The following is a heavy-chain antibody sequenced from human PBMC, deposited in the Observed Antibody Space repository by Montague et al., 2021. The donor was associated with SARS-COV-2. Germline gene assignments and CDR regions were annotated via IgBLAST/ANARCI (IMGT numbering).Heavy chain of an antibody. CDR2: IYYSGXT. CDR3: ARVHFVGSGWYPDAFDI. V-gene: IGHV4-31*03. D-gene: IGHD6-19*01. CDR1: GGSINSGGYY. Sequence: TLSLTCTVSGGSINSGGYYWSWIRQHPGKGLGWFGYIYYSGXTXYXXXXKXRLTISVDTSKNQFSLKLSSVTAADTAVYYCARVHFVGSGWYPDAFDIWGQGTMVTVSS. J-gene: IGHJ3*02.